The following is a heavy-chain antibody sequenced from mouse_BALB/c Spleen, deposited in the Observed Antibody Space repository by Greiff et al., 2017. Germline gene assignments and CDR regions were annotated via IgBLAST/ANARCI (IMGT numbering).Heavy chain of an antibody. CDR3: ARHTYYYGSSYFDY. J-gene: IGHJ2*01. CDR2: ISSGGGST. V-gene: IGHV5-12-1*01. CDR1: GFAFSSYD. D-gene: IGHD1-1*01. Sequence: EVMLVESGGGLVKPGGSLKLSCAASGFAFSSYDMSWVRQTPEKRLEWVAYISSGGGSTYYPDTVKGRFTISRDNAKNTLYLQMSSLKSEDTAMYYCARHTYYYGSSYFDYWGQGTTLTVSS.